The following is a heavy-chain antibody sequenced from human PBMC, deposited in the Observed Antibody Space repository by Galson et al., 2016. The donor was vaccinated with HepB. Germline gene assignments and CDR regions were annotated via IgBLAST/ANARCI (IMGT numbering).Heavy chain of an antibody. Sequence: SLRLSCAASGFTFNSHKMQWVRQAPGKGLEWLSDISGSGYIIQYADSVKGRFTTSRDNAKNSLFLQMNSLRDEDTAGYYCAREGAYSGNDFGGGFDFWGRGTLVTVSS. CDR2: ISGSGYII. CDR3: AREGAYSGNDFGGGFDF. D-gene: IGHD5-12*01. J-gene: IGHJ4*02. CDR1: GFTFNSHK. V-gene: IGHV3-48*02.